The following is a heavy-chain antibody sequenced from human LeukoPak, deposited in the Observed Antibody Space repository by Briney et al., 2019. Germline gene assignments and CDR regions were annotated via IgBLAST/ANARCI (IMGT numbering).Heavy chain of an antibody. CDR3: AKRGVVIRVILVGFHKEAYYFDS. CDR1: GITLSNYG. D-gene: IGHD3-22*01. Sequence: GGSLRPSCAVSGITLSNYGMSWVRQAPGKGLEWVAGISDSGGRTNYADSVKGRSAISRDNPRNTLYLQMNSLRAEDTAVYFCAKRGVVIRVILVGFHKEAYYFDSWGQGALVTVSS. J-gene: IGHJ4*02. CDR2: ISDSGGRT. V-gene: IGHV3-23*01.